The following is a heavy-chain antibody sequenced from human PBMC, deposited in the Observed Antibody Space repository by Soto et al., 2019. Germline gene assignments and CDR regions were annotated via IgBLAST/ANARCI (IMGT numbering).Heavy chain of an antibody. CDR2: ISYDGSNK. D-gene: IGHD3-22*01. CDR1: GFTFSSYA. V-gene: IGHV3-30-3*01. J-gene: IGHJ4*02. Sequence: QVQLVESGGGVVQPGRSLRLSCAASGFTFSSYAMHWVRQAPGKGLEWVAVISYDGSNKYYADSVKGRFTISRDNSKNALYLQMNSLRAEDTAVYYCARADSGYRTFDYWSQGTLVTVSS. CDR3: ARADSGYRTFDY.